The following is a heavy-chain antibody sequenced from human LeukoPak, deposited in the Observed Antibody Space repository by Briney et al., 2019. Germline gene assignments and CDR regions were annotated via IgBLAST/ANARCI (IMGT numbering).Heavy chain of an antibody. CDR3: ARDRFTMVRGELHY. D-gene: IGHD3-10*01. Sequence: GGSLRLSCAASGFTVSSNYMSWVRQAPGKGLEWVSVIYSGGSTYYADSVKGRFTISRDNSKNTLYLQMNSLRAEDTAVYYCARDRFTMVRGELHYWGQGTLVTVSS. J-gene: IGHJ4*02. CDR2: IYSGGST. V-gene: IGHV3-66*01. CDR1: GFTVSSNY.